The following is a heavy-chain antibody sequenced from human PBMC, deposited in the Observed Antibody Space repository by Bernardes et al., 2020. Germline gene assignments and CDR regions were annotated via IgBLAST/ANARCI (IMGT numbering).Heavy chain of an antibody. CDR1: GYSFTSYW. J-gene: IGHJ4*02. D-gene: IGHD1-26*01. CDR2: IDPSDSYT. Sequence: GESLKISCKGSGYSFTSYWISWVRQMPGKGLEWMGRIDPSDSYTNYSPSFQGHVTISADKSISTAYLQWSSLKASDTAMYYCARLFVGATFPPQGEVWGQGTLVTVSS. V-gene: IGHV5-10-1*01. CDR3: ARLFVGATFPPQGEV.